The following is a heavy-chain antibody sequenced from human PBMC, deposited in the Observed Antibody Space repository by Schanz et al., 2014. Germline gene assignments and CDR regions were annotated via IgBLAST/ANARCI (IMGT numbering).Heavy chain of an antibody. CDR2: ISGSGGNT. Sequence: VQLVDSGGGLVKPGGSLRLSCAASGFTFSSYAMSWVRQAPGKGLEWVSAISGSGGNTYYADSVKGRFTISRDNSKNTVYIQMNSLRAEDTAVYYCARGGPAYYFDDWGQGTLXTVSS. CDR1: GFTFSSYA. V-gene: IGHV3-23*04. J-gene: IGHJ4*02. CDR3: ARGGPAYYFDD.